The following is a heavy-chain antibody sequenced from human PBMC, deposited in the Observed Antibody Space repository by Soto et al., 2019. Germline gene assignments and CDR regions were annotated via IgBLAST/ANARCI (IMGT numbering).Heavy chain of an antibody. CDR1: GYTLTGHY. V-gene: IGHV1-2*04. CDR3: ARDSYHDSSGYYSPYYYYGMDV. Sequence: XSGKGACQASGYTLTGHYMHWVRQAPAQGLEWMGWINPNSGGTNYAQKFQGWVTMTRDTSISTAYMELSRLRSDDTAVYYCARDSYHDSSGYYSPYYYYGMDVCGQRTTVTVPS. J-gene: IGHJ6*02. D-gene: IGHD3-22*01. CDR2: INPNSGGT.